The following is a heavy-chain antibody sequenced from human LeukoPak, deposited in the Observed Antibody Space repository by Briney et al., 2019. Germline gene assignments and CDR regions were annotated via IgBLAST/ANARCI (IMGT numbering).Heavy chain of an antibody. D-gene: IGHD2-15*01. CDR1: GFTFSNYA. Sequence: GGSLRLSCVASGFTFSNYAMSWVRQAPGKGLELVSGIYGSDDKTVYGDAVKGRFTISRDNSKNTLYLQMNGLRADDTAVYYCAKTQGYYDAWGQGALVTVSS. J-gene: IGHJ5*02. CDR2: IYGSDDKT. CDR3: AKTQGYYDA. V-gene: IGHV3-23*01.